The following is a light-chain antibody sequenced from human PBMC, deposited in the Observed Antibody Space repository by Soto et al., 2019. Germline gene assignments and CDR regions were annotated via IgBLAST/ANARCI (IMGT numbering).Light chain of an antibody. V-gene: IGLV2-11*01. CDR3: CSYAGSYTPLYV. CDR1: SSDVGGYNY. Sequence: QSALTQPRSVSGSPGQSVTISCTGTSSDVGGYNYVSWYQQHPGKAPKLIIYDVSKRPSGVPDRFSGSKSGNTASLTISGLQAEDEADYYCCSYAGSYTPLYVFGTGTKVTVL. J-gene: IGLJ1*01. CDR2: DVS.